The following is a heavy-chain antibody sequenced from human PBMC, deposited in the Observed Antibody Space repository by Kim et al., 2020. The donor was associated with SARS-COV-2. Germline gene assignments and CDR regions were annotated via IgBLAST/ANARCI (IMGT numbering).Heavy chain of an antibody. CDR2: ISGSGGST. J-gene: IGHJ5*02. D-gene: IGHD2-2*01. CDR3: RAEVVPAAWPSPNWFDP. V-gene: IGHV3-23*01. CDR1: GFTFSSYA. Sequence: GGSLRLSCAASGFTFSSYAMSWVRQAPGKGLEWVSGISGSGGSTYYADSVKGRFTISRDNSKNTLYLQMNSLRAADTAVYYCRAEVVPAAWPSPNWFDPWGQGTLVTVSS.